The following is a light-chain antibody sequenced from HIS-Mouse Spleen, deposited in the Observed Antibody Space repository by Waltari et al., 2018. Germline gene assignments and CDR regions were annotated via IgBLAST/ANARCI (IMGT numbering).Light chain of an antibody. CDR3: NSRDSSGNHPWV. CDR1: SLRSYY. CDR2: GKN. V-gene: IGLV3-19*01. J-gene: IGLJ3*02. Sequence: SSELTQDPAVSVALGQTVRITCQGDSLRSYYASWYPQKPGQAPVLVIYGKNSRPSGIPDRFSGSSSGNTASLTITGAQAEDEADYYCNSRDSSGNHPWVFGGGTKLTVL.